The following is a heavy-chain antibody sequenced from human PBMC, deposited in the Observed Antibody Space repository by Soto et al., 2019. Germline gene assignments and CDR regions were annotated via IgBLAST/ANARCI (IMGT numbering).Heavy chain of an antibody. V-gene: IGHV4-30-2*01. CDR3: ARSMGNDYGADNWFDP. J-gene: IGHJ5*02. CDR1: GGSISIGGYS. D-gene: IGHD4-17*01. CDR2: IYHSGST. Sequence: SETLSLTCAVSGGSISIGGYSWSCIRQPPGKGLEWIGYIYHSGSTYYNPSLKSRVTISVDRSKNQFSLKLSSVTAADTAVYYCARSMGNDYGADNWFDPWGQGTLVTV.